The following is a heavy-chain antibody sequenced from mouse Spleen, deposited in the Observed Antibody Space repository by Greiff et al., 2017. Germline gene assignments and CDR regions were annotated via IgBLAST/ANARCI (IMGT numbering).Heavy chain of an antibody. J-gene: IGHJ3*01. D-gene: IGHD2-12*01. Sequence: VQLQQPGAELVKPGASVKMSCKASGYTFTSYWITWVKQRPGQGLEWIGDIYPGSGSTNYNEKFKSKATLTVDTSSSTAYMQLSSLTSEDSAVYYCARDSSYYSYYSYDVFAYWGQGTLVTVSA. V-gene: IGHV1-55*01. CDR2: IYPGSGST. CDR3: ARDSSYYSYYSYDVFAY. CDR1: GYTFTSYW.